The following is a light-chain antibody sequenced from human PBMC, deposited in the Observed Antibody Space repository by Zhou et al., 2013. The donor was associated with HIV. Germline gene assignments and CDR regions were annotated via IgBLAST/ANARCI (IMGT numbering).Light chain of an antibody. J-gene: IGKJ1*01. CDR1: QTVSTTY. V-gene: IGKV3-20*01. Sequence: EVVLTQSPGTLSLSPGERATLSCRASQTVSTTYLAWYQHKPGQAPRLLIYDTSTRATGIPDRFSGSGTGSGTDFTLTISRLEPEDFAVYYCQQYGSSPPGTFGQGTKVEIK. CDR2: DTS. CDR3: QQYGSSPPGT.